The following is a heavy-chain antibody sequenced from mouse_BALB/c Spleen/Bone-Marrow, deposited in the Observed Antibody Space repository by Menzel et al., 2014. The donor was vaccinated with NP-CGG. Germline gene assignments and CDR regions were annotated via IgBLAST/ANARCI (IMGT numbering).Heavy chain of an antibody. J-gene: IGHJ1*01. CDR2: INPYNGDS. V-gene: IGHV1-20*02. CDR1: GYSFTGYF. D-gene: IGHD1-1*01. Sequence: EVKLMESGPKLVKPGASVKISCKASGYSFTGYFMNWVIQSHGKSLEWIGRINPYNGDSFYNQKFKGKATLTVDKSSSTAHMELRSLASEDSAVYYCARVTTDWYFDVWGAGTTVTVSS. CDR3: ARVTTDWYFDV.